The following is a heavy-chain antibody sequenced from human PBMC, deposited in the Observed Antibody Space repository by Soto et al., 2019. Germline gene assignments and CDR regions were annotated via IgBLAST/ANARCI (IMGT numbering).Heavy chain of an antibody. D-gene: IGHD5-18*01. Sequence: GRPRRLSCAAAGLTISNAWMNWVSQAPGKGLEWVGRIKSKTDGGTTDYAAPVKGRFTISRDDSKNTLYLQMNSLKTEDTAVYYCTTDPGSYGTFDYWGQGTLVTVSS. J-gene: IGHJ4*02. CDR3: TTDPGSYGTFDY. CDR2: IKSKTDGGTT. V-gene: IGHV3-15*07. CDR1: GLTISNAW.